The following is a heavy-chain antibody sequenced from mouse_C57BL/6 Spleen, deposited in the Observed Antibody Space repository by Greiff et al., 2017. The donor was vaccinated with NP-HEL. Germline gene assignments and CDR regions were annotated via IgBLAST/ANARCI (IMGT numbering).Heavy chain of an antibody. Sequence: EVQGVESGGGLVKPGGSLKLSCAASGFTFSDYGMHWVRQAPEKGLEWVAYISSGSSTIYYADTVKGRFTISRDNAKNTLFLQMTSLRSEDTAMYYCARAMVTTGGYAMDYWGQGTSVTVSS. D-gene: IGHD2-2*01. J-gene: IGHJ4*01. CDR3: ARAMVTTGGYAMDY. CDR2: ISSGSSTI. CDR1: GFTFSDYG. V-gene: IGHV5-17*01.